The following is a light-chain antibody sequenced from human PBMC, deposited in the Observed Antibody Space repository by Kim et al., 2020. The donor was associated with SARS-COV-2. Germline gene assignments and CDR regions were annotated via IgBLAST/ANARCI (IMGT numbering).Light chain of an antibody. CDR3: NSRDSSGYNVV. Sequence: ALGLTSGNTCKRDSLGSHYACWYRQKPGQAPKLVIYDTDNRPSGIPDRFSGSSSGHTASLTITGAQAEDEADYYCNSRDSSGYNVVFGGGTQLTVL. V-gene: IGLV3-19*01. CDR2: DTD. CDR1: SLGSHY. J-gene: IGLJ2*01.